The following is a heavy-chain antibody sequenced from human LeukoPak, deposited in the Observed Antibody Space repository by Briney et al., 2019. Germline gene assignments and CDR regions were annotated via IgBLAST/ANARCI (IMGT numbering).Heavy chain of an antibody. CDR1: GFTFSGHS. J-gene: IGHJ5*01. CDR3: ARCTSGCYRGRFDS. V-gene: IGHV3-23*01. Sequence: GGSLRLSCAASGFTFSGHSMSWLRQAPGKGLQWVSVISGAGDLSDYADSVKGRFTISRDNSRGTLYLQMNSLRAEASALYYCARCTSGCYRGRFDSWGQGTLVTVSS. D-gene: IGHD3-9*01. CDR2: ISGAGDLS.